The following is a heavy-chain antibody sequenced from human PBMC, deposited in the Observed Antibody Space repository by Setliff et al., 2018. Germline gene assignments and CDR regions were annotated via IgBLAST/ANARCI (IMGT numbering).Heavy chain of an antibody. CDR1: GFSFSDHY. Sequence: GGFLRLSCAASGFSFSDHYMDWVRQAPGKGLEWVGRSRNKANSYTTQYAASVKGRFTISRDDSTNSLFLQMSSLKTDDTAVYYCAKTQFGSGSYFYDYWGQGTLVTVSS. V-gene: IGHV3-72*01. J-gene: IGHJ4*02. CDR3: AKTQFGSGSYFYDY. D-gene: IGHD3-10*01. CDR2: SRNKANSYTT.